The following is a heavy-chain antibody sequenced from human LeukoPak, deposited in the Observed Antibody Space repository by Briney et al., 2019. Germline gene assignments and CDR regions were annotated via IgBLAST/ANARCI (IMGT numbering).Heavy chain of an antibody. CDR1: GYTFTTYY. V-gene: IGHV1-46*01. Sequence: ASVKVSCKASGYTFTTYYINWVRQAPGQGLEWMGIINPSVGNTIYAQQFQGRVTMTGDTSTSTVYMELSSLRSEDTAVYYCARGTTRRYFDWFAYWGQGTLVTVSS. J-gene: IGHJ5*01. D-gene: IGHD3-9*01. CDR3: ARGTTRRYFDWFAY. CDR2: INPSVGNT.